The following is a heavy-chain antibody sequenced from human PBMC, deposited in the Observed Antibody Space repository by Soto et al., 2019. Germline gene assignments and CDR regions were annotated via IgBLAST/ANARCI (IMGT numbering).Heavy chain of an antibody. V-gene: IGHV1-18*01. Sequence: ASVKVSCKASGYTVTNYGISWVRQAPGRGLEWMGWINPNNGNTNYAQNFQGRVTMTIDTSTSTAYMELRSLRSDDTAVYFCARGGCSGGSCYAWFDPWGQGTLVTVSS. D-gene: IGHD2-15*01. J-gene: IGHJ5*02. CDR3: ARGGCSGGSCYAWFDP. CDR1: GYTVTNYG. CDR2: INPNNGNT.